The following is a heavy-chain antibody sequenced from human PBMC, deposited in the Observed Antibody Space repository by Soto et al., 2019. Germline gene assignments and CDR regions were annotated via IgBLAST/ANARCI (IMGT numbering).Heavy chain of an antibody. CDR1: GYSFSNYW. CDR3: ARLASGSPLGSHGMDV. V-gene: IGHV5-10-1*01. CDR2: IDPTDSYT. Sequence: PGESLKISCKGSGYSFSNYWISWVRQMPGKGLEWMGRIDPTDSYTNYSPSFQGHATISVDKSISTAYLQWSSLKASDTAMYYCARLASGSPLGSHGMDVWGQGTTVTVSS. D-gene: IGHD3-10*01. J-gene: IGHJ6*02.